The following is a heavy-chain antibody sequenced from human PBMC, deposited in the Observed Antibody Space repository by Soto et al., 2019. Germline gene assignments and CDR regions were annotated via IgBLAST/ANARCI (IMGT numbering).Heavy chain of an antibody. CDR2: IIPIFGTA. CDR3: ARAPYYDILTGYLGGPRYYLYYHYAMDV. D-gene: IGHD3-9*01. V-gene: IGHV1-69*13. J-gene: IGHJ6*02. CDR1: GGTFSSYA. Sequence: ASVKVSCKASGGTFSSYAISWVRQAPGQGLEWMGGIIPIFGTANYAQKFQGRVTITADESTSTAYMELSSLRSEDTAVYYCARAPYYDILTGYLGGPRYYLYYHYAMDVWGQGTTVTVSS.